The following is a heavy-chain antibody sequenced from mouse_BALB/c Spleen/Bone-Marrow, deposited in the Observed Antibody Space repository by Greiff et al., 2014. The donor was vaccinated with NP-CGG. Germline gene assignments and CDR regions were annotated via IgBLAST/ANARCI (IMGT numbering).Heavy chain of an antibody. J-gene: IGHJ3*01. CDR1: GFNIKDTF. Sequence: VQGVESGADLVKPGASVKLSCTTSGFNIKDTFMHWVKQRPEQGLEWIGRIDPASGNTKYDPKFQGKATITADTPSNKVSLQLSGLTSEDTAVYYCAHDAPFTYWGQGTLVTVSA. CDR3: AHDAPFTY. CDR2: IDPASGNT. D-gene: IGHD2-3*01. V-gene: IGHV14-3*02.